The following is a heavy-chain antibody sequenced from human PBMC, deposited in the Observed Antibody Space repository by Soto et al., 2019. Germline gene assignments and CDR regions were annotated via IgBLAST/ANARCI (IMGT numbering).Heavy chain of an antibody. J-gene: IGHJ2*01. CDR1: GFTFSSYS. V-gene: IGHV3-21*01. CDR3: VRDPPRYYGSGSYCHAAVVSYFDL. CDR2: ISSSSSYI. D-gene: IGHD3-10*01. Sequence: GGSLRLSCAASGFTFSSYSMNWVRQAPGKGLEWVSSISSSSSYIYYVDSVKGRFTISRDNAKNSLYLQMNSLRAEDTAVYYCVRDPPRYYGSGSYCHAAVVSYFDLWGRGTLVTVSS.